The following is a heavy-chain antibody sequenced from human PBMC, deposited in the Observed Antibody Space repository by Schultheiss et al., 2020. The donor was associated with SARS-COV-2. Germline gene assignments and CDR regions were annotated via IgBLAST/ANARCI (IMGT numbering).Heavy chain of an antibody. CDR1: GFTFSSYA. Sequence: GGSLRLSCAASGFTFSSYAMSWVRQAPGKGLEWVSAISGSGGSTYYADSVKGRFTISRDNAENSLYLQMNSLRAEDTAVYYCASWYYYDSSGYYYVADVWGKGTTVTVSS. CDR2: ISGSGGST. CDR3: ASWYYYDSSGYYYVADV. J-gene: IGHJ6*04. V-gene: IGHV3-23*01. D-gene: IGHD3-22*01.